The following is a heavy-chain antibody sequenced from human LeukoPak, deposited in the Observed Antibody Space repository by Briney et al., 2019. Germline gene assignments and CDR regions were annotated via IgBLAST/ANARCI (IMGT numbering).Heavy chain of an antibody. CDR1: GFTFSSYS. V-gene: IGHV3-48*04. Sequence: PPGGSLRLSCAASGFTFSSYSMNWVRQAPGKGLEWVSYISSSSTAIYYADSVKGRFTISRDNAKNSLYLQMNSLRAEDTAVYHCARVRPGGYSDYWGQGTLVTVSS. J-gene: IGHJ4*02. CDR2: ISSSSTAI. CDR3: ARVRPGGYSDY. D-gene: IGHD4-23*01.